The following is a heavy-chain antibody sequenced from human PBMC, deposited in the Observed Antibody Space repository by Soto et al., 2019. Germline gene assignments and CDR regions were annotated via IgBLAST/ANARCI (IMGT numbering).Heavy chain of an antibody. Sequence: SETLSLTCTVSGGSISSGDYYWSWIRQPPGKGLEWIGYIYYSGSTYYNPSLKNQVNISVDTSKNQFSLKLSSVTAADTAVYYCARDGRFLENNWFDPWGQGTLVTVSS. D-gene: IGHD3-3*01. CDR1: GGSISSGDYY. V-gene: IGHV4-30-4*01. CDR2: IYYSGST. J-gene: IGHJ5*02. CDR3: ARDGRFLENNWFDP.